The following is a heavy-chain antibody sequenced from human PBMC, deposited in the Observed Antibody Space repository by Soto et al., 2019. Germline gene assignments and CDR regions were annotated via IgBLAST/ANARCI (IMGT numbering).Heavy chain of an antibody. CDR3: TRLGRDGYTTRFDY. D-gene: IGHD5-12*01. Sequence: LRLSCTPSGFNFGDFAMSWFRQTPGKGLEWVAFITSKRYGGTTEYAASVKGRFTISRDDSKSIAYLQMNSLKTEDTAVYYCTRLGRDGYTTRFDYWGQGTLVTVSS. J-gene: IGHJ4*02. V-gene: IGHV3-49*03. CDR2: ITSKRYGGTT. CDR1: GFNFGDFA.